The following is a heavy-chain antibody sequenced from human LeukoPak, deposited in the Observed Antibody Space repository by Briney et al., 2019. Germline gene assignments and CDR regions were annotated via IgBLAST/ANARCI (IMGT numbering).Heavy chain of an antibody. CDR3: AKSVAGTGDPVDY. CDR2: IKSKTDGGTT. J-gene: IGHJ4*02. CDR1: GFTFSNAW. D-gene: IGHD6-19*01. Sequence: PGGSLRLSCAASGFTFSNAWMSWVRQAPGKGLEWVGRIKSKTDGGTTDYAAPVKGRFTISRDDSKNTLYLQMNSLKTEDTAVYYCAKSVAGTGDPVDYWGQGTLVIVSA. V-gene: IGHV3-15*01.